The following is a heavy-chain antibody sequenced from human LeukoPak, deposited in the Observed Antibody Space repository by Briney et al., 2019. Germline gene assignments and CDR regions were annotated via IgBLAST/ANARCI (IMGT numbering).Heavy chain of an antibody. Sequence: SETLSLTCTVSGGSISSYYWSWIRQPPGKGLEWIGYIYYGGSTNYNPSLKSRVTISVDTSKNQFSLKLSSVTAADTAVYYCARAQNDYVWGSYRYEFYYFDYWGQGTLVTVSS. CDR3: ARAQNDYVWGSYRYEFYYFDY. V-gene: IGHV4-59*08. D-gene: IGHD3-16*02. J-gene: IGHJ4*02. CDR1: GGSISSYY. CDR2: IYYGGST.